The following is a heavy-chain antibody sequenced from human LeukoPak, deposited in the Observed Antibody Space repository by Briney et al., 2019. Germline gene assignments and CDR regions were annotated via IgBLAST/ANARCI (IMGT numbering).Heavy chain of an antibody. CDR3: VVVVEPPDSDGFDV. Sequence: GGSLRLSCAASGFTFGNSWVHWVRHAPGKGLVWVSLINADGSTATYADSVKGRFTISRDNARNTLSLQMNSLTIEDTAVYYCVVVVEPPDSDGFDVWGQGTMIAVSS. J-gene: IGHJ3*01. D-gene: IGHD1-14*01. CDR1: GFTFGNSW. CDR2: INADGSTA. V-gene: IGHV3-74*01.